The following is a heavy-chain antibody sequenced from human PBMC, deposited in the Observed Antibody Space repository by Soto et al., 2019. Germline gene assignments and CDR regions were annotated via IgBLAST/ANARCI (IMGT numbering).Heavy chain of an antibody. V-gene: IGHV1-2*02. D-gene: IGHD2-8*01. CDR2: INPNSGGT. Sequence: QVQLEQSGAEVKKPGASVKVSCKASGFTFTGHYIHWVRQAPGQGLEWMGWINPNSGGTSYAQKFQGRVTMTRDTSNTTAYMELSRMSSDDTAVYYCSKSVSFFRTSLGYFDYWGQGTLVTVSS. CDR3: SKSVSFFRTSLGYFDY. J-gene: IGHJ4*02. CDR1: GFTFTGHY.